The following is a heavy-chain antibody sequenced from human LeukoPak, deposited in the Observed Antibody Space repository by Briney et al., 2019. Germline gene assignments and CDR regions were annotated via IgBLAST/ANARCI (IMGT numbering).Heavy chain of an antibody. Sequence: PSETLSLTCTVSGYSISSGYYRGWIRQPPGKGLEWIGSIYHSGSTYYNPSLKSRVTISVDTSKNQFSLKLSSVTAADTAVYYCARNPPVILLFFDYWGQGTLATVSS. V-gene: IGHV4-38-2*02. CDR1: GYSISSGYY. CDR2: IYHSGST. D-gene: IGHD4-11*01. CDR3: ARNPPVILLFFDY. J-gene: IGHJ4*02.